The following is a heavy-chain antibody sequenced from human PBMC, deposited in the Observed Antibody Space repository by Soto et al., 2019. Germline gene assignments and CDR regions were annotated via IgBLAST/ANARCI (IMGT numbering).Heavy chain of an antibody. CDR2: MNPNSGNT. D-gene: IGHD6-13*01. J-gene: IGHJ4*02. V-gene: IGHV1-8*01. CDR3: ARRAAAGTSARKAFDY. Sequence: ASVKVSCKASGYTFTSYDINWVRQATGQGLEWMGWMNPNSGNTGYAQKFQGRVTMTRNTTISKADMQLSSMRSEDTAVFYCARRAAAGTSARKAFDYWGQGTLVTVSS. CDR1: GYTFTSYD.